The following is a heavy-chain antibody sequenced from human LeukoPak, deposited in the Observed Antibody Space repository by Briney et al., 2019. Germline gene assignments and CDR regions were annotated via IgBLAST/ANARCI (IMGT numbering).Heavy chain of an antibody. Sequence: PSETLSLTCTVSDGSISSYYWSWIRQPAGKGLEWIGRIYTSGSTNYDPSLKSRVTMSLDTSKSQFSLKLSSVTAADTAVYYCAREQRDTAMSRGLDYWGQGTLVTVSS. CDR3: AREQRDTAMSRGLDY. CDR2: IYTSGST. CDR1: DGSISSYY. D-gene: IGHD5-18*01. V-gene: IGHV4-4*07. J-gene: IGHJ4*02.